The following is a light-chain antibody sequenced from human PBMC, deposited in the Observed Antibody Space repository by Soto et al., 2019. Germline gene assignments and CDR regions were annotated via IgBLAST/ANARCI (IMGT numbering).Light chain of an antibody. V-gene: IGKV1-5*01. CDR3: QLYNRYPGT. CDR1: QSISNW. CDR2: DAS. Sequence: DIQMTQSPSTLSASVGDRVTITCRASQSISNWLAWYQQKPGKAPKLLIYDASSLESGVPSRFSGSGSGTEFTLTISSLQPDDFATYYCQLYNRYPGTXGQGTKLEIK. J-gene: IGKJ2*01.